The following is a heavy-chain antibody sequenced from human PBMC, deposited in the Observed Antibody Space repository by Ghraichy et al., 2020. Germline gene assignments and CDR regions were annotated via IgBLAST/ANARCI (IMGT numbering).Heavy chain of an antibody. D-gene: IGHD6-6*01. V-gene: IGHV3-33*08. Sequence: GGSLRLSCAASGFTFSSYGMHWVRQAPGKGLEWVAVIWYDGSNKYYADSVKGRFTISRDNSKNTLYLQMNSLRAEDTAVYYCARENFPRPGDYVGYWGQGTLVTVSS. CDR3: ARENFPRPGDYVGY. J-gene: IGHJ4*02. CDR1: GFTFSSYG. CDR2: IWYDGSNK.